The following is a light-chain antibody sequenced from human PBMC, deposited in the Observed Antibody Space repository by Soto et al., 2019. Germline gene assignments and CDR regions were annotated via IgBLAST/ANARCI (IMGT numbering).Light chain of an antibody. CDR2: GAS. J-gene: IGKJ1*01. V-gene: IGKV3-15*01. Sequence: EMVMTQSPATLSVSPGERATLSCRASQSISSNLAWYQQKPGQAPMLLVYGASARATCVPARFSGGGSGTDFSLTISSLLSEHLSGYDSHQYNVRPRLTFGQGTKVEI. CDR3: HQYNVRPRLT. CDR1: QSISSN.